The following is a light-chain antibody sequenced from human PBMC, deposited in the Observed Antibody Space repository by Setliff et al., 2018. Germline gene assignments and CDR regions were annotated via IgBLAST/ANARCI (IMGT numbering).Light chain of an antibody. V-gene: IGLV1-40*01. CDR3: SSYTSSSTQV. CDR2: GNN. CDR1: SSNIGAGYD. J-gene: IGLJ1*01. Sequence: QSVLTQPPSVSGAPGQRVTIPCTGSSSNIGAGYDVHWYQQLPGTAPKLLIYGNNNRPSGVPDRFSGSKSGTSASLAITGLQAEDEADYYCSSYTSSSTQVFGTGTKVTV.